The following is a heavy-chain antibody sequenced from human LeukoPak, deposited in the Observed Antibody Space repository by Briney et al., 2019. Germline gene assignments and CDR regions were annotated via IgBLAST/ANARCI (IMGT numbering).Heavy chain of an antibody. CDR2: ISSSGSTI. Sequence: GGSLRLSCAASGFTFSSYEMNWVRQAPGKGLEWVSYISSSGSTIYYADSVKGRFTISRDNAKNSLYLQMNSLRAEDTAVYYCARDGYDILTGYPITTDYWGQGTLFTVSS. J-gene: IGHJ4*02. CDR1: GFTFSSYE. D-gene: IGHD3-9*01. CDR3: ARDGYDILTGYPITTDY. V-gene: IGHV3-48*03.